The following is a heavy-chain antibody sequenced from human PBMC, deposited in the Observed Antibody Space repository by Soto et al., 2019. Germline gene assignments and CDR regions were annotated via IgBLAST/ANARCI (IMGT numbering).Heavy chain of an antibody. V-gene: IGHV4-4*07. CDR2: IYLSGTT. D-gene: IGHD6-6*01. CDR1: GGSISSFY. CDR3: ARSPSTSSIGTFEI. J-gene: IGHJ3*02. Sequence: QVQLQESGPGLVKPSETLSLTCTVSGGSISSFYWNWIRLSAGKGLEWIGRIYLSGTTTYNPSLQSRLTMSVDTSKNQFSLKLKSLTAADTAVYYCARSPSTSSIGTFEIWGQGTKVTVSS.